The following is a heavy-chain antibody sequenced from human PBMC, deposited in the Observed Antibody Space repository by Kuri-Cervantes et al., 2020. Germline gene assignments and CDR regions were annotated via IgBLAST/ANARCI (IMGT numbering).Heavy chain of an antibody. Sequence: VSVKVSCKASGYTFTSYCMHWVRQAPGQGLEWVGIINPSGGSTSYAQKFQGRVTMTRDTSTSTVYMELSSLRSEDTAVYYCARDPKFTTQGGVGYYYMDVWGKGTTVTVSS. CDR3: ARDPKFTTQGGVGYYYMDV. CDR1: GYTFTSYC. CDR2: INPSGGST. J-gene: IGHJ6*03. V-gene: IGHV1-46*01. D-gene: IGHD3-16*01.